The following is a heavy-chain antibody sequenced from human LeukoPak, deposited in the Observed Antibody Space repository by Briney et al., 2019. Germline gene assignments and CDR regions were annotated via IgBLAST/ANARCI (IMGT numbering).Heavy chain of an antibody. V-gene: IGHV1-69*01. Sequence: GSSVKVSCKASGGTFSSYAISWVRQAPGQGLEWMGGIIPIFGTANYAQKFQGRVTITADESTSTAYMELSSLRSEDTAVYYCARGGCSSTSCRKPFDYWGQGTLVTVSS. CDR1: GGTFSSYA. CDR2: IIPIFGTA. CDR3: ARGGCSSTSCRKPFDY. D-gene: IGHD2-2*01. J-gene: IGHJ4*02.